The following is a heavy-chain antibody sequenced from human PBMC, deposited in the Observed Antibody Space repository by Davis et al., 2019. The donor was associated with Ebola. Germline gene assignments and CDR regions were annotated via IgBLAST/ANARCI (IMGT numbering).Heavy chain of an antibody. CDR3: AKGPRYRLYYFDY. CDR1: GFTFSGSA. V-gene: IGHV3-73*01. Sequence: GESLKISCAASGFTFSGSAMHWVRQASGKGLEWVGRIRSKANSYATAYAASVKGRFTISRDDSKNTAYLQMNSLRAEDTALYYCAKGPRYRLYYFDYWGQGTLVTVSS. D-gene: IGHD1-14*01. J-gene: IGHJ4*02. CDR2: IRSKANSYAT.